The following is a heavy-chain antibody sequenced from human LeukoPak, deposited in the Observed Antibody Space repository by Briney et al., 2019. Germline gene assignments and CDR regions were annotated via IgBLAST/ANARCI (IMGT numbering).Heavy chain of an antibody. CDR2: ISGSGGTT. J-gene: IGHJ3*02. Sequence: AGGSLRLSCAASGFTFGSYAMSWVRQAPGKGLEWVSVISGSGGTTYYADSVKGRFTISRDNSKNTLYVQMNSLRAEDTAVYYCARVIRFLEWLLWAPYDAFDIWGQGTMVTVSS. CDR3: ARVIRFLEWLLWAPYDAFDI. D-gene: IGHD3-3*01. CDR1: GFTFGSYA. V-gene: IGHV3-23*01.